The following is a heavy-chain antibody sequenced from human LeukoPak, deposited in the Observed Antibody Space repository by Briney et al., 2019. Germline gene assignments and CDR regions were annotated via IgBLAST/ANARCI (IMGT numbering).Heavy chain of an antibody. CDR3: ARDSSGWYRGYHFDY. CDR2: INPSGGST. D-gene: IGHD6-19*01. CDR1: GYTFTSYY. Sequence: ASVKVSCKASGYTFTSYYMHWVRQAPGQGLEWMGIINPSGGSTSYAQKFQGRVTMTRDMSTSTVYMELSSLRSEDTAVYYCARDSSGWYRGYHFDYWGQGTLVTVSS. V-gene: IGHV1-46*01. J-gene: IGHJ4*02.